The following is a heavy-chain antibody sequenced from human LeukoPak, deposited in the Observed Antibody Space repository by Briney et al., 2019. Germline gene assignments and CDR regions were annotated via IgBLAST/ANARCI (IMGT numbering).Heavy chain of an antibody. J-gene: IGHJ5*02. CDR1: GGSISSGGYY. Sequence: NPSQTLSLTCTVSGGSISSGGYYWGWIRQPPGKGLEWIGTIYYSGSTYYNPSLKSRVTISVDTSKNQFSLKLSSVTAADTAVYYCARLEWLLYEGRENWFDPWGQGTLVTVSS. CDR2: IYYSGST. CDR3: ARLEWLLYEGRENWFDP. D-gene: IGHD3-3*01. V-gene: IGHV4-39*01.